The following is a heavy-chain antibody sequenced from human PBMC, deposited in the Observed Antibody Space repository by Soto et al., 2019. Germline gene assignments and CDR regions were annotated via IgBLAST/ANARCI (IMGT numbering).Heavy chain of an antibody. J-gene: IGHJ6*02. CDR2: ISGGSSFI. CDR3: ARGKGMDV. V-gene: IGHV3-21*01. CDR1: GFTFSSYS. Sequence: EVQLVESGGGLVKPGGSLRLSCAASGFTFSSYSMNWVRQAPGKGLEWVSSISGGSSFIYYADSVKGRFTISRDNAKNSRYVQMNSLRAEDTAVYYCARGKGMDVWGQGTTVTVSS.